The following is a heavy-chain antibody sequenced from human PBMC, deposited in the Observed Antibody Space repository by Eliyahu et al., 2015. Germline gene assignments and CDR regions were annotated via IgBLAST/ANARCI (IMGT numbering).Heavy chain of an antibody. D-gene: IGHD6-6*01. J-gene: IGHJ4*02. CDR1: GFSIVRXSA. CDR2: LWHGGSP. V-gene: IGHV4-38-2*01. Sequence: QVQLQESGPGLVKPSETLSLTCDVSGFSIVRXSAWGWIRHPPGKGLEWIGSLWHGGSPXHHPSLRSRVTLSLDTSKNQLSLKLTSVTAADTAMYYCARETHIGGRRDFEYWGQGTLVTVSS. CDR3: ARETHIGGRRDFEY.